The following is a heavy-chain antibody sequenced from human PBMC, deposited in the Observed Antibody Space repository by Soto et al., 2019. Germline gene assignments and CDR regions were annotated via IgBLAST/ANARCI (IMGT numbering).Heavy chain of an antibody. D-gene: IGHD2-2*01. CDR2: MNTDGGSS. CDR1: GFTFSGHW. J-gene: IGHJ3*02. Sequence: EVQLVESGGDLVQPGGSLRLSCAASGFTFSGHWMHWVRQVPGKGLEWVSRMNTDGGSSAYADSVKGRFTISRDNAKNTLYLQMKGLRAEDTAVYYCAREAGYCSRTSCYRRAFDTWGQGTTVTVSS. V-gene: IGHV3-74*03. CDR3: AREAGYCSRTSCYRRAFDT.